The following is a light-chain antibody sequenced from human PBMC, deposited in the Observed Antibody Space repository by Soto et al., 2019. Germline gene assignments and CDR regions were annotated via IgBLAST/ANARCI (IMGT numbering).Light chain of an antibody. CDR1: QRVSSSY. V-gene: IGKV3-20*01. Sequence: EIVLTQSPGTLSLSPGERATLSCRASQRVSSSYLAWYQQKPGQAPRLLIYGASTRATGIPDRFSGSGSGTDFTLTISRLEPEDFAVYFCQRYGSSPPFTFAQATKVVI. J-gene: IGKJ2*01. CDR2: GAS. CDR3: QRYGSSPPFT.